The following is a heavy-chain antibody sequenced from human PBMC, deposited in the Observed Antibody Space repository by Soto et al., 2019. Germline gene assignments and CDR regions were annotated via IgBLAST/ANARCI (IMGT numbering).Heavy chain of an antibody. CDR1: GYTFTSFH. V-gene: IGHV1-18*01. D-gene: IGHD3-3*02. CDR2: ISAYNGNT. J-gene: IGHJ5*02. Sequence: QVQLVQSGAEVKKPGASVKVSCKASGYTFTSFHISWVRQAPGQGLEWMGWISAYNGNTNYAQNLQGRVTMTTDTPTSTAYMELRSLGSDDTAMYYCARDSPHIASWGKGTLVTVSS. CDR3: ARDSPHIAS.